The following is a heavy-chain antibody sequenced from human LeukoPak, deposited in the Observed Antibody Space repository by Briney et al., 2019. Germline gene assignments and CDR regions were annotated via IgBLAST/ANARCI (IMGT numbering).Heavy chain of an antibody. CDR1: GGSISSGDYY. D-gene: IGHD3-22*01. V-gene: IGHV4-61*08. J-gene: IGHJ4*02. CDR3: ARDPSGYFNY. CDR2: IYYSGST. Sequence: SETLSLTCTVSGGSISSGDYYWSWIRQPPGKGLDWIGYIYYSGSTNYNPSLKSRVTISVDTSKNQFSLRLSSVTAADTAVYYCARDPSGYFNYWGQGTLATVSS.